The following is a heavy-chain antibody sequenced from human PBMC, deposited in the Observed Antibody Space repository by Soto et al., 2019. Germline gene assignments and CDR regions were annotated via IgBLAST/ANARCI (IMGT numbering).Heavy chain of an antibody. D-gene: IGHD1-20*01. CDR1: GGSIRNYF. CDR2: IYSSGNT. Sequence: QVQLQESGPGLVKPSVTLSLICTVSGGSIRNYFWTWIRQPAGKGLEWIGRIYSSGNTVYNASLKSRVTMSIDMSKNQFSLKLSSMTAADTAVYYCVRDVESPGISGSWGAFDIWGQGTVVTVSS. CDR3: VRDVESPGISGSWGAFDI. J-gene: IGHJ3*02. V-gene: IGHV4-4*07.